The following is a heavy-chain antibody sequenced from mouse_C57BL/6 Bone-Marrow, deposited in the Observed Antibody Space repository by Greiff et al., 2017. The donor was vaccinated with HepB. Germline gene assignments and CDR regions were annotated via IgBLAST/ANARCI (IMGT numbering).Heavy chain of an antibody. Sequence: QVQLQQSGAELAKPGASVKLSCKASGYTFTSYWMHWVKQRPGQGLEWIGYINPSSGYTKYNQKFKDKATLTADKSSSTAYMQLSSLTYEDSAVYYCAREPYYYGSSYSVGYYFDYWGQGTTLTVSS. J-gene: IGHJ2*01. CDR1: GYTFTSYW. CDR3: AREPYYYGSSYSVGYYFDY. V-gene: IGHV1-7*01. CDR2: INPSSGYT. D-gene: IGHD1-1*01.